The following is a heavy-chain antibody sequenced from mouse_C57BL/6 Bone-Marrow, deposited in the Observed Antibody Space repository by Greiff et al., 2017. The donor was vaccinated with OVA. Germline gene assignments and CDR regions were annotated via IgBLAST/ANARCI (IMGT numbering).Heavy chain of an antibody. D-gene: IGHD2-3*01. CDR1: GFNIKDDY. CDR3: TKDGYSGVAY. V-gene: IGHV14-4*01. J-gene: IGHJ3*01. Sequence: VQLQQSGAELVRPGASVKLSCTASGFNIKDDYMHWVKQRPDQGLEWIGWIDPENGDTEYASKFQGKATITADTSTNTAYLQRSSRTSEDTAVYDYTKDGYSGVAYWGQGTLVTVSA. CDR2: IDPENGDT.